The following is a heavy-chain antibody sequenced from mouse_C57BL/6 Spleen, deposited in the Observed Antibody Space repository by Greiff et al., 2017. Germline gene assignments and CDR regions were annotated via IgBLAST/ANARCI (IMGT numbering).Heavy chain of an antibody. J-gene: IGHJ4*01. Sequence: VQLQESGPGLVAPSHCLSITCTVSGYSFTSYGIDWVRQPPGKGLEWLGVIWGGGSTNNNTALMYRLSIRKDNSKSQVFLKMNSLQTDDTAMYYCAKRIYYGNYNYAMDYWGQGTSVTVSS. CDR3: AKRIYYGNYNYAMDY. D-gene: IGHD2-1*01. CDR1: GYSFTSYG. V-gene: IGHV2-9*01. CDR2: IWGGGST.